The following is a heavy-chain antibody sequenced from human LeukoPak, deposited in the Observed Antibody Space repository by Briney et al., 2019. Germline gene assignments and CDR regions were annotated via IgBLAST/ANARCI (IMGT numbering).Heavy chain of an antibody. CDR1: EFTFSSYE. D-gene: IGHD6-19*01. J-gene: IGHJ4*02. Sequence: GGSLILSCAASEFTFSSYEMNWVRQAPGKGLEWVSYISSSGSTIYYADSVKGRFTISRDNAKNSLFLQMNSLRVEDTALYYCARGPHPYTSGWYHFDYWGQGTLVTVSS. CDR3: ARGPHPYTSGWYHFDY. CDR2: ISSSGSTI. V-gene: IGHV3-48*03.